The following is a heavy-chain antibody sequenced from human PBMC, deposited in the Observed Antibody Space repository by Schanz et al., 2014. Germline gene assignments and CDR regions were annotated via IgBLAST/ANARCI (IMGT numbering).Heavy chain of an antibody. V-gene: IGHV3-30*04. J-gene: IGHJ4*02. CDR1: GFTFSNFA. CDR2: ISYDGSHK. D-gene: IGHD6-13*01. Sequence: QVQLVESGGGVVQPWRSLRLSCAASGFTFSNFAIHWVRQAPGKGLEWVAVISYDGSHKDYADSVKGRFTVSRDNSENTLYLQMNSLRAEDTAIYYCTKPPPAYTSTWYTYYFDYWGQGTLVTVSS. CDR3: TKPPPAYTSTWYTYYFDY.